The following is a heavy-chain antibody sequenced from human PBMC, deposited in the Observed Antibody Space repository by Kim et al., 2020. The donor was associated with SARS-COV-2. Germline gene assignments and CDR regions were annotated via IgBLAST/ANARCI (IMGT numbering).Heavy chain of an antibody. J-gene: IGHJ4*02. CDR1: GFTFSSYS. V-gene: IGHV3-21*01. CDR3: ARHDYDSYGGSFDF. D-gene: IGHD4-17*01. CDR2: ISTDRGYI. Sequence: GGSLRLSCATSGFTFSSYSMNWVRQAPGKGLEWVSSISTDRGYIYYADSLKGRFTISRDNAKNSLYLQMNSLRAEDTAVYFCARHDYDSYGGSFDFWGQGTLVTVSS.